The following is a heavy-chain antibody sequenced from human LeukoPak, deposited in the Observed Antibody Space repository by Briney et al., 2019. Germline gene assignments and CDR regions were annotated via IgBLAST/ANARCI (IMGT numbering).Heavy chain of an antibody. CDR3: AKGSVGAGDYRSPFDY. CDR1: GFTFSSYA. V-gene: IGHV3-23*01. CDR2: ISGSGGST. D-gene: IGHD4-17*01. Sequence: PGGSLRLSCAASGFTFSSYAMSWVRQAPGKGLEWVSAISGSGGSTYYADSVKGRFTISRDNSKNTLYLQMNSLRAEDTAVYYCAKGSVGAGDYRSPFDYWGQGTLVTVSS. J-gene: IGHJ4*02.